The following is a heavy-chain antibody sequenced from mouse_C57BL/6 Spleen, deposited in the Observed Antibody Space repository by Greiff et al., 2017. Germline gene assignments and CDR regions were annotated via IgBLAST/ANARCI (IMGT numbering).Heavy chain of an antibody. D-gene: IGHD6-5*01. CDR3: ASLLFAY. V-gene: IGHV3-6*01. J-gene: IGHJ3*01. CDR1: GYSITSGYY. Sequence: ESGPGLVKPSQSLSLTCSVTGYSITSGYYWNWIRQFPGNKLEWMGYISYDGSNNYNPSLKNRISITRDTSKNQFFLKLNSVTTEDTATYYCASLLFAYWGQGTLVTVSA. CDR2: ISYDGSN.